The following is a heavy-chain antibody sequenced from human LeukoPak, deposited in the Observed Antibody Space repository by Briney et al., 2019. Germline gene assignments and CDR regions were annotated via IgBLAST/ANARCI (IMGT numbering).Heavy chain of an antibody. CDR1: GFTFSSYG. J-gene: IGHJ4*02. CDR2: IWYDGSNK. CDR3: AVLTYCGGDCSMGGFFDY. V-gene: IGHV3-33*01. Sequence: GGSLRLSCAASGFTFSSYGMHWVRQAPGKGLEWVAVIWYDGSNKYYADSVKGRFTISRDNSKNTLYLQMNSLRAEDTAVYYCAVLTYCGGDCSMGGFFDYWGQGTLVTVFS. D-gene: IGHD2-21*02.